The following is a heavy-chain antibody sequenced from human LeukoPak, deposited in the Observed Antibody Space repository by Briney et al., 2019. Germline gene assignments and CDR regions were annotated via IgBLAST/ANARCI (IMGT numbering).Heavy chain of an antibody. CDR3: ARDRVPAVARLFDC. CDR1: GLTFSTYA. D-gene: IGHD1-14*01. Sequence: PGGSLRLSCAASGLTFSTYAMQWVRQAPGKGLEWVAVTSSDGTVKYYPASVKGRFTISRDHSKNTVYLQGNSVRPEGTGVFLCARDRVPAVARLFDCWGEGTQVADCS. CDR2: TSSDGTVK. V-gene: IGHV3-30*04. J-gene: IGHJ4*01.